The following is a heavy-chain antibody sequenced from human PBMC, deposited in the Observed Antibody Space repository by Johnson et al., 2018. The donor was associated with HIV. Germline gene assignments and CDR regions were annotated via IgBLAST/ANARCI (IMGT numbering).Heavy chain of an antibody. J-gene: IGHJ3*02. CDR3: AKCLESGSYYGDHAFDI. Sequence: QVQLVESGGGLVQPGRSLRLSCAASGFTFSVYPMHWVRQAPGKGLEWVAVISYDGSNKYYTDSVKGRFTISRDNSKNTLYLQMNSLRAEDTAVYYCAKCLESGSYYGDHAFDIWGQGTMVTVSS. CDR2: ISYDGSNK. D-gene: IGHD1-26*01. V-gene: IGHV3-30-3*02. CDR1: GFTFSVYP.